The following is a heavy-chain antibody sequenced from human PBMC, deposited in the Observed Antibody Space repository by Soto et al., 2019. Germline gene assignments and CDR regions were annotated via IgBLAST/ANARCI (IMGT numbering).Heavy chain of an antibody. J-gene: IGHJ6*02. Sequence: SETLSLTCTVSGGSISSYYWSWIRQPPGKGLEWIGYIYYSGSTNYNPSLKSRVTISVDTSKNQFSLKLSSVTAADTAVYYCARDGPAMVPGVIIDYYGMDVWGQGTTVTVS. D-gene: IGHD3-10*01. CDR1: GGSISSYY. CDR3: ARDGPAMVPGVIIDYYGMDV. V-gene: IGHV4-59*01. CDR2: IYYSGST.